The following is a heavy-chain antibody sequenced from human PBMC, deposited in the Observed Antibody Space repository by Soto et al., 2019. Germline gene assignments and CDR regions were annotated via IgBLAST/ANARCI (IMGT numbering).Heavy chain of an antibody. Sequence: PGESLKISWKGSGYSFTSYWSGWVRQMPGKGLEWMGIIYPGDSDTRYSPSFQGQVTISADKSISTAYLQWSSLKASDTAMYYCAIHKRECSSTSCYAVFDYWGEGTLVTVSS. D-gene: IGHD2-2*01. V-gene: IGHV5-51*01. CDR2: IYPGDSDT. J-gene: IGHJ4*02. CDR3: AIHKRECSSTSCYAVFDY. CDR1: GYSFTSYW.